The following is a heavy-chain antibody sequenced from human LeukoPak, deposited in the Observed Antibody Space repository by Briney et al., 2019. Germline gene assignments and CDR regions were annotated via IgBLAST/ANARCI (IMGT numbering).Heavy chain of an antibody. V-gene: IGHV3-9*01. D-gene: IGHD6-13*01. CDR2: ISWNSGSI. CDR1: GFTFSSYG. Sequence: PGGSLRLSCAASGFTFSSYGMSWVRQAPGKGLEWVSGISWNSGSIGYADSVKGRFTISRDNAKNSLYLQMNSLRAEDTALYYCAKDHGAAAANDAFDIWGQGTMVTVSS. J-gene: IGHJ3*02. CDR3: AKDHGAAAANDAFDI.